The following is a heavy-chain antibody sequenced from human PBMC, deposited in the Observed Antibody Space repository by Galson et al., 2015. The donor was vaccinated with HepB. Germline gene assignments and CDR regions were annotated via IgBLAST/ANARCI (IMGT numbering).Heavy chain of an antibody. Sequence: VKVSCKVSGYTFTDYYMHWVQQAPGKGLEWMGLVDPEDGETIYAEKFQGRVTITADTSTDTAYMELSSLRSEDTAVYYCATYGDYATPPGPANWFDPWGQGTLVTVSS. D-gene: IGHD4-17*01. CDR3: ATYGDYATPPGPANWFDP. J-gene: IGHJ5*02. V-gene: IGHV1-69-2*01. CDR2: VDPEDGET. CDR1: GYTFTDYY.